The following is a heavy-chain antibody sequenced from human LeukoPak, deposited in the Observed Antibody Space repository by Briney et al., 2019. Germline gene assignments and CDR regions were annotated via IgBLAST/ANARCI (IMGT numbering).Heavy chain of an antibody. CDR2: INPNTGNP. CDR3: ARDKYQLPYEIDY. CDR1: GYTFTNYG. J-gene: IGHJ4*02. D-gene: IGHD2-2*01. V-gene: IGHV7-4-1*02. Sequence: ASVKVSCKASGYTFTNYGMNWVRQAPGEGLEWMGWINPNTGNPTYAQGITGRLVFSLDTSVSTAYLQISSLRAEDTALYYCARDKYQLPYEIDYWGQGTLVTVSS.